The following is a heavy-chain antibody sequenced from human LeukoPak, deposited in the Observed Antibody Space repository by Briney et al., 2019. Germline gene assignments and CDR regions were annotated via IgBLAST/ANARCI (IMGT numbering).Heavy chain of an antibody. Sequence: PGGSQRLSCAASGFTFSSFAMTWVRQAPGKGLEWVSGISGSGGSTYYADSVKGRFTISRDNSKNTLYLQMNSLRAEDTAVYYCARELNRAGTDYWGQGTLVTVSS. CDR1: GFTFSSFA. V-gene: IGHV3-23*01. D-gene: IGHD2/OR15-2a*01. CDR3: ARELNRAGTDY. J-gene: IGHJ4*02. CDR2: ISGSGGST.